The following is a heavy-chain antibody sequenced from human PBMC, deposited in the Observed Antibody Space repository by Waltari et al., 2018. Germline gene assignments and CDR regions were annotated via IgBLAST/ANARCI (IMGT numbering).Heavy chain of an antibody. CDR2: IKTDGSGN. J-gene: IGHJ6*04. Sequence: DVQMVESVGTLVQPGGSLRLSGVVSGFTFRSYWMGWVSQAPGKGREGVANIKTDGSGNNYVDSVKGRFIVSRDNAKNSLYLQMNSMTVEDTAVYFCASVSLGWGKGTTVTVSS. CDR3: ASVSLG. D-gene: IGHD3-16*01. V-gene: IGHV3-7*02. CDR1: GFTFRSYW.